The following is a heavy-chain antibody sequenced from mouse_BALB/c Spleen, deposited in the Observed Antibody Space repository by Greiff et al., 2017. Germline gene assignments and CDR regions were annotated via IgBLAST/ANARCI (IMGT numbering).Heavy chain of an antibody. V-gene: IGHV5-9-4*01. Sequence: EVMLVESGGGLVKPGGSLKLSCAASGFTFSSYAMSWVRQSPEKRLEWVAEISSGGSYTYYPDTVTGRFTISRDNAKNTLYLEMSSLRSEDTAMYYCAREAATWYFDVWGAGTTVTVSS. J-gene: IGHJ1*01. CDR1: GFTFSSYA. CDR2: ISSGGSYT. D-gene: IGHD1-2*01. CDR3: AREAATWYFDV.